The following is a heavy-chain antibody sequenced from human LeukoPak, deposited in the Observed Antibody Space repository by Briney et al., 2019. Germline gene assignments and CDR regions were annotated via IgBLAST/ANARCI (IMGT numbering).Heavy chain of an antibody. CDR2: ITNSGGTT. J-gene: IGHJ4*02. CDR1: GFNFSNYA. V-gene: IGHV3-23*01. D-gene: IGHD3-16*01. Sequence: PGGSLRLSCAAPGFNFSNYAMSWVRPAPGKGLHWVSAITNSGGTTYYADPVKGRFTISRDNSKNTLSLQMNILRAEDTAVYYCAKDPPPVSWLFDYWGQGTLVTVSS. CDR3: AKDPPPVSWLFDY.